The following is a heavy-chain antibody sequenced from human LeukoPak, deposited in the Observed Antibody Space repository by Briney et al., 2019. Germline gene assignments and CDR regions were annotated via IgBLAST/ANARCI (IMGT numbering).Heavy chain of an antibody. J-gene: IGHJ4*02. CDR1: GGSLSTYY. Sequence: PSETLSLTCTVSGGSLSTYYWSWIRQPPGKGLEWIGYVYYSGSTNYNPSLKSRVTISVDTSKNQFSLKLSSVTAADTAVYYFARSPRGGELRFDYWGQGTLVTVSS. CDR2: VYYSGST. D-gene: IGHD1-26*01. CDR3: ARSPRGGELRFDY. V-gene: IGHV4-59*01.